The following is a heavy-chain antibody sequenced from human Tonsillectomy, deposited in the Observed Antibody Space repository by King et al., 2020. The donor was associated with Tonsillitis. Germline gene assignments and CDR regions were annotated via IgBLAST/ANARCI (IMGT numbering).Heavy chain of an antibody. CDR1: GYIFTNYD. CDR2: MNPKTGDV. J-gene: IGHJ6*02. CDR3: ERKPHGMDV. V-gene: IGHV1-8*01. Sequence: QLVQSGAEVRKPGASVKVSCTASGYIFTNYDINWVRQAAGQGLEWMGWMNPKTGDVGFAEKFQGRATMTRNTPTNTAYLELSNLRFDDTAIYYCERKPHGMDVWGQGTTVIVSS.